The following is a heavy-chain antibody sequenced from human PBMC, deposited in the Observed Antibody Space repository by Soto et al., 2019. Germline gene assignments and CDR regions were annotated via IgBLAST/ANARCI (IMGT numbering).Heavy chain of an antibody. CDR1: GYTFTSYG. D-gene: IGHD6-19*01. V-gene: IGHV1-18*01. J-gene: IGHJ3*02. CDR3: ARDTGVESSGWGDAFDI. CDR2: ISAYNGNT. Sequence: ASVKVSCKASGYTFTSYGISWVRQAPGQGLEWMGWISAYNGNTNYAQKLQGRVTMTTDTSTSTAYMELRSLRSDDTAVYYCARDTGVESSGWGDAFDIWGQGTMVTVSS.